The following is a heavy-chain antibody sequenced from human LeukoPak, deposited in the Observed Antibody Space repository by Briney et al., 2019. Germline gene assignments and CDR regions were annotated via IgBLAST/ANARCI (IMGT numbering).Heavy chain of an antibody. J-gene: IGHJ4*02. Sequence: SGTLSLTCAVSGGSISSSNWWSWVRQPPGKGLEWIGYIYYSGSTNYNPSLKGRVTISVDTSKNQFSLKLSSVTAADTVVYYCARDAYCSSTSCPYYFDYWGQGTLVTVSS. CDR3: ARDAYCSSTSCPYYFDY. CDR1: GGSISSSNW. CDR2: IYYSGST. V-gene: IGHV4-4*02. D-gene: IGHD2-2*01.